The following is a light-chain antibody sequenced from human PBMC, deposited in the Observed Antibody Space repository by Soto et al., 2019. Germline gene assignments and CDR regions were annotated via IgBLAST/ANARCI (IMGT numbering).Light chain of an antibody. J-gene: IGLJ2*01. Sequence: QSALTHPRSVSGSPGQSVTISCAGTSSDVGGYNYVSWYQQHPGKAPKLMIYDVSKRPSGVPDRFSGSKSGITASLAISGLQAEDEADYYCCSYAGSYTFVVFGGGTKLTVL. CDR2: DVS. CDR1: SSDVGGYNY. V-gene: IGLV2-11*01. CDR3: CSYAGSYTFVV.